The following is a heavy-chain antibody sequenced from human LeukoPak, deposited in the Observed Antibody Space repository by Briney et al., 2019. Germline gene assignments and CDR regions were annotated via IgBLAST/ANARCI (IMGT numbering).Heavy chain of an antibody. J-gene: IGHJ4*02. CDR3: ARAPYCSGGSCYWRLDY. D-gene: IGHD2-15*01. Sequence: SETLSLTCAVSGGSISSSNWWSWVRQPPGKGLEWIGEIYHSGSSNYNPSLKSRVTISVDKSKDQFSLKLSSVTAADTAVYYCARAPYCSGGSCYWRLDYWGQGTLVTVSS. CDR1: GGSISSSNW. V-gene: IGHV4-4*02. CDR2: IYHSGSS.